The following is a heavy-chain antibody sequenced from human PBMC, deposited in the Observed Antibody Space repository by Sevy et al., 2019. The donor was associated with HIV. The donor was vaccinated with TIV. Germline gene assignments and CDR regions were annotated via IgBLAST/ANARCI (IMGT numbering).Heavy chain of an antibody. CDR3: AITKDYYDNSGYPFDY. D-gene: IGHD3-22*01. J-gene: IGHJ4*02. CDR1: GYTLSELS. V-gene: IGHV1-24*01. CDR2: FDPEDGET. Sequence: ASVKVSCKVFGYTLSELSMHWVRQTPGKGLEWMGSFDPEDGETIYAQKFQGRVAMTEVTSTDTAYMELRSLRSEDTAVFYCAITKDYYDNSGYPFDYWGQGTLVTVSS.